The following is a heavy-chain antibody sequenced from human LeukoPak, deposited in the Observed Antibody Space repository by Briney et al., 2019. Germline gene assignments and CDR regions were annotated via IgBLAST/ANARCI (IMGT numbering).Heavy chain of an antibody. CDR1: GGSVSSGSYY. CDR2: IYYSGST. CDR3: ARFTYYYDSSGYIFDY. D-gene: IGHD3-22*01. V-gene: IGHV4-61*01. Sequence: SETLSLTCTVSGGSVSSGSYYWSWIRQPPGTGLEWIGYIYYSGSTNYNPSLKSRVTISVDTSKNQFSLKLSSVTAADTAVYYCARFTYYYDSSGYIFDYWGQGTLVTVSS. J-gene: IGHJ4*02.